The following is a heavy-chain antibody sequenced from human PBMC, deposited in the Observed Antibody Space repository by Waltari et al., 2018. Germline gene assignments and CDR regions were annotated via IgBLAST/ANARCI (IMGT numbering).Heavy chain of an antibody. CDR2: ISERGDST. V-gene: IGHV3-23*01. CDR3: AKEGVGYCTRTSCCIGFDL. D-gene: IGHD2-2*01. J-gene: IGHJ4*02. CDR1: GFSINAYA. Sequence: GGGLSQPGGSLRLSCAASGFSINAYAMSWVRRAPGKGLEWVSSISERGDSTYYADSVKGRVTTSRDNSKNTVYLQMSNVRSEDTAVYYCAKEGVGYCTRTSCCIGFDLWGQGTLVTVSS.